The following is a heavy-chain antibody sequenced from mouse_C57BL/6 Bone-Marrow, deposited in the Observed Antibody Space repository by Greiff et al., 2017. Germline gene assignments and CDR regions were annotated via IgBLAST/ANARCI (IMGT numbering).Heavy chain of an antibody. J-gene: IGHJ4*01. Sequence: QVPLQQPGAELVKPGASVKLSCKASGYTFTSYWMHWVKQRPGQGLEWIGMIHPNSGSTNYNEKFKSKTTLTVDKSSSTAYMQLSSLTSEDSAVYYCARRRIYYDYDDAMDYWGQGTSVTVSS. CDR3: ARRRIYYDYDDAMDY. CDR1: GYTFTSYW. V-gene: IGHV1-64*01. CDR2: IHPNSGST. D-gene: IGHD2-4*01.